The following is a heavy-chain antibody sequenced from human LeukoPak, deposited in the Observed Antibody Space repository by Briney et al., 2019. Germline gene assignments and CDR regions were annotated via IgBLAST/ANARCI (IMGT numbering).Heavy chain of an antibody. D-gene: IGHD3-10*01. V-gene: IGHV1-69*05. CDR3: ARHYYGSGSYYWFDP. CDR2: IIPIFGTA. CDR1: GGTFSSYA. J-gene: IGHJ5*02. Sequence: ASVKVSCKASGGTFSSYAISWVRQAPGQGLEWMGGIIPIFGTANYAQKLQGRVTMTTDTSTSTAYMELRSLRTDDTAVYYCARHYYGSGSYYWFDPWGQGTLVTVSS.